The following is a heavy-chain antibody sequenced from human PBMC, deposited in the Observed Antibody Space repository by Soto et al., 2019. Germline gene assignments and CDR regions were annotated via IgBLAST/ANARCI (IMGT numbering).Heavy chain of an antibody. CDR3: ARARYRDHQDAFDI. J-gene: IGHJ3*02. V-gene: IGHV3-7*04. D-gene: IGHD4-17*01. Sequence: EVQLVESGGGLVQPGGSLRLSCAASGFTYTSYWMSWVRQAPGKGPEWVANIKQDGSEKYYVDSVKGRFTISRDNAKNSLYLQMNSLTAEDTAVYYCARARYRDHQDAFDIWGQGTMVTVSA. CDR1: GFTYTSYW. CDR2: IKQDGSEK.